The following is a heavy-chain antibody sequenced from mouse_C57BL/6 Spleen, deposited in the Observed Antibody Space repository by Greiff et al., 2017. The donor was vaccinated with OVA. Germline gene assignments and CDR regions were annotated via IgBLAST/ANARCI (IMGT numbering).Heavy chain of an antibody. J-gene: IGHJ1*03. V-gene: IGHV1-15*01. D-gene: IGHD1-1*01. CDR3: TKAHYGSAGYFDV. CDR1: GYTFTDYE. CDR2: IDPETGGT. Sequence: QVHVQQSGAELVRPGASVTLSCKASGYTFTDYEMHWVKQTPVQGLEWIGAIDPETGGTAYNQKFKGKAILTADKSSSTAYMELRSLTSEDSAVDYCTKAHYGSAGYFDVWGTGTTVTVSS.